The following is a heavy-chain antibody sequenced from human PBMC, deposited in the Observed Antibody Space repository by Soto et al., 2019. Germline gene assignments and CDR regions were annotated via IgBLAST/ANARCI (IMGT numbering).Heavy chain of an antibody. CDR2: INPNSGGT. Sequence: ASVKVSCKASGSTFTDSYIHWVRQAPGPGLEWMGRINPNSGGTNYAQKFQGRVTMTRDTSISTAYMELSSLRSDDTAFYYCARYNGSGSFDYWGQGSLVTVSS. CDR1: GSTFTDSY. V-gene: IGHV1-2*06. D-gene: IGHD3-10*01. CDR3: ARYNGSGSFDY. J-gene: IGHJ4*02.